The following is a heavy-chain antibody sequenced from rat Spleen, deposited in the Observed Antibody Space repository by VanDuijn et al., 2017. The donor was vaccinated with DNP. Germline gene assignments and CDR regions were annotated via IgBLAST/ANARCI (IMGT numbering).Heavy chain of an antibody. D-gene: IGHD1-11*01. V-gene: IGHV3-1*01. Sequence: EVQLQESGPGLVKPSQSLSLTCSVTGYSITSNYWCWIRKFPGNKMEWIGHISYSGSTSYNPSLKSRISITRDTSKNQFFLQLNSVTTEDTATYYCARGLNYGGYNYYWYFDFWGPGTMVTVSS. CDR2: ISYSGST. CDR1: GYSITSNY. J-gene: IGHJ1*01. CDR3: ARGLNYGGYNYYWYFDF.